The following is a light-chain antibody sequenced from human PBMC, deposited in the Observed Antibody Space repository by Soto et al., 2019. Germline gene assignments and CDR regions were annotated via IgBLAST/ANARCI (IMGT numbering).Light chain of an antibody. J-gene: IGKJ5*01. Sequence: IQMTQSPSSLSASVGDRVTITCRASQSISNYLNWYQQKPGKAPKVLIYAASNLQSGVPSRFSGSGSGTDFTLTISSLQPEDFATYYCQQSYITPPITFGQGTRLEI. CDR1: QSISNY. CDR3: QQSYITPPIT. V-gene: IGKV1-39*01. CDR2: AAS.